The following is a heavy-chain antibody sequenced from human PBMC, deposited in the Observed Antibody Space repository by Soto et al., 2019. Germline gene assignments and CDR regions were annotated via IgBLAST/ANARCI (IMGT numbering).Heavy chain of an antibody. CDR1: GGSISSSNW. CDR3: ARDATDYYYGSGSLFDY. D-gene: IGHD3-10*01. V-gene: IGHV4-4*02. J-gene: IGHJ4*02. Sequence: SETLSLTCAVSGGSISSSNWWSWVRQPPGKGLEWIGEIYHSGSTNYNPSLKSQVTISVDKSKNQFPLKLSSVTAADTAVYYCARDATDYYYGSGSLFDYWGQGTLVTVSS. CDR2: IYHSGST.